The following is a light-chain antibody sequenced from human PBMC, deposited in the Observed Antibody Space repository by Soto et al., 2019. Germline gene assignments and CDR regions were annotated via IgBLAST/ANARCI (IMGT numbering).Light chain of an antibody. CDR2: KAS. CDR3: QQYNSYSRYT. V-gene: IGKV1-5*03. J-gene: IGKJ2*01. Sequence: DLQMTQSPSTLSASVGDRVTITCRASQSISSWLAWYQQKPGKAPKLLIYKASSLESGVPSRFXGSGSGTEFTLTTSSLQPDDFATYYCQQYNSYSRYTFGQGTKLEIK. CDR1: QSISSW.